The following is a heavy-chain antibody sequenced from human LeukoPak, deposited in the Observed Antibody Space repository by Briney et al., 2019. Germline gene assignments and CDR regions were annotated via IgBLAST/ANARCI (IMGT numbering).Heavy chain of an antibody. D-gene: IGHD6-13*01. V-gene: IGHV3-30*18. J-gene: IGHJ4*02. Sequence: PGGSLRLSCAASGFIFSSYGMHWVRQAPGKGLEWVAVISYDGSNKYYADSVRGRFTISRDNSKNTLYLQMNSLRTEDTAVYYCAEIIAAPGAFGGGYFDFWGQRTLVTVSS. CDR3: AEIIAAPGAFGGGYFDF. CDR2: ISYDGSNK. CDR1: GFIFSSYG.